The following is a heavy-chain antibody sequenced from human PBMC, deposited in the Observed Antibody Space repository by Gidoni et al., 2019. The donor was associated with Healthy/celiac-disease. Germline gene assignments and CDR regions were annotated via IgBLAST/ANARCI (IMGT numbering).Heavy chain of an antibody. D-gene: IGHD2-2*02. CDR3: AREVVPAAIGYYYYGMDV. Sequence: QVQLVQSGAEVKKPGSSVKVSCKASGGTFSSYALSWVRQAPGQGLEWMGGIIPIFGTANYAQKFQGRVTITADESTSTAYMELSSLRSEDTAVYYCAREVVPAAIGYYYYGMDVWGQGTTVTVSS. J-gene: IGHJ6*02. V-gene: IGHV1-69*01. CDR1: GGTFSSYA. CDR2: IIPIFGTA.